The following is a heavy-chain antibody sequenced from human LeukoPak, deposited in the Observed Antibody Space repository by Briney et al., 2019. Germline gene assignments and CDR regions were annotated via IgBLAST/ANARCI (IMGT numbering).Heavy chain of an antibody. J-gene: IGHJ4*02. CDR2: ISSSSSYI. D-gene: IGHD1-26*01. V-gene: IGHV3-21*04. CDR3: ARRHGSYGAYYFDY. CDR1: GFTFSSYS. Sequence: GGSLRLSCAASGFTFSSYSMNWVRQAPGKGLEWVSSISSSSSYIYYADPVKGRFTISRDNAKNSLYLQMNSLRAEDTALYHCARRHGSYGAYYFDYWGQGTLVTVSS.